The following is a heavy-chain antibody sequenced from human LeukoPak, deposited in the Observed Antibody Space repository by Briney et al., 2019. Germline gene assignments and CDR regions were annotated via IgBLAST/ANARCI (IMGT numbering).Heavy chain of an antibody. CDR1: GGTFSSYA. V-gene: IGHV1-69*04. Sequence: ASVTVSCKASGGTFSSYAISWVRQAPGQGLEWMGRIIPILGIANYAQKFQGRVTITADKSTSTAYMELSSLRSEDTAVYYCARGYYYDSSGYSIDYWGQGTLVTVSS. D-gene: IGHD3-22*01. J-gene: IGHJ4*02. CDR3: ARGYYYDSSGYSIDY. CDR2: IIPILGIA.